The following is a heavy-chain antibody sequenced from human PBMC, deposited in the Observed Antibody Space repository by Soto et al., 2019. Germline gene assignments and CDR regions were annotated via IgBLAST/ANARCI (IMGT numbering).Heavy chain of an antibody. J-gene: IGHJ6*02. CDR1: GYSVTSYY. CDR3: ARAGIAYCSSTTCYLYYYVMDV. Sequence: RASVKVSCKASGYSVTSYYIHWVRQAPGQGLGWMGIINPNIGSTTYAQKFQGRVTMTRDTSTSTVYMELTSLTSGDTAVYYCARAGIAYCSSTTCYLYYYVMDVWGQGTTVTVSS. CDR2: INPNIGST. D-gene: IGHD2-2*01. V-gene: IGHV1-46*01.